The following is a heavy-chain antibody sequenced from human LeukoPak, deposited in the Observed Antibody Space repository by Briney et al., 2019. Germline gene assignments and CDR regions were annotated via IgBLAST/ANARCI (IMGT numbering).Heavy chain of an antibody. CDR1: GFTFSSYG. J-gene: IGHJ4*02. V-gene: IGHV3-30*03. Sequence: PGGSLRLSCAASGFTFSSYGMHWVRQAPGKGLEWVAVISYDGSNKYYADSVKGRFTISRDNAKNSLYLQMNSLRAEDTAVYYCARDKAYCGGDCWIDYWGQGTLVTVSS. CDR3: ARDKAYCGGDCWIDY. CDR2: ISYDGSNK. D-gene: IGHD2-21*02.